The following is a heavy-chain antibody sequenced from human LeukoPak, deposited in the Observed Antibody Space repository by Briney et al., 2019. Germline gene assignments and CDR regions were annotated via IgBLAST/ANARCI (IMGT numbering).Heavy chain of an antibody. V-gene: IGHV3-66*01. CDR1: GFTFSSSV. CDR3: ARTYYDYRVGTNYFDY. D-gene: IGHD3-3*01. Sequence: PGGSLRLSCAASGFTFSSSVMSWVRQAPGKGLEWVSVTYSGGSTSHADSVKGRFTVSRDDSKNMVYLQMNSMRHDDTAVYYCARTYYDYRVGTNYFDYWGQGTLVTVSS. J-gene: IGHJ4*02. CDR2: TYSGGST.